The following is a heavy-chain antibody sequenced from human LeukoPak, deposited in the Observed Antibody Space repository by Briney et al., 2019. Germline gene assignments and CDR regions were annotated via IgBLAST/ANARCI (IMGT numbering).Heavy chain of an antibody. CDR3: ARWGGPYCGGDCYSRNAFDI. Sequence: PGGSLRLSCAASGFTFSDYYMSLIRQAPGKGLEWVSYISSSGSTIYYADSVKRRFTISRDNAKNSLYLQMNSLRAEDTAVYYCARWGGPYCGGDCYSRNAFDIWGQGTMVTVSS. CDR1: GFTFSDYY. J-gene: IGHJ3*02. V-gene: IGHV3-11*04. D-gene: IGHD2-21*02. CDR2: ISSSGSTI.